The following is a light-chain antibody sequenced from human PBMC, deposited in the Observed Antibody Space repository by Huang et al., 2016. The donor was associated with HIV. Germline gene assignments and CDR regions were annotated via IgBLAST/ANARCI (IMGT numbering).Light chain of an antibody. CDR1: QNVNTTY. J-gene: IGKJ2*02. Sequence: ETVLTQSPGTLSLSPGETATLSCRASQNVNTTYLAWYQQKPGQAPRLLMYGASRRATGVPDRFTCSGSGTDYSLTIRRLEPEDLAVYYCQQYGGSPCTFGQGTKVEIK. V-gene: IGKV3-20*01. CDR2: GAS. CDR3: QQYGGSPCT.